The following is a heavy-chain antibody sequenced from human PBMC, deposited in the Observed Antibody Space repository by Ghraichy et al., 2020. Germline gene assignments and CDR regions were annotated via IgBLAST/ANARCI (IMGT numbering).Heavy chain of an antibody. CDR3: ARDTKYYDFWSGPDYFDY. V-gene: IGHV3-33*01. J-gene: IGHJ4*02. CDR2: IWYDGSNK. D-gene: IGHD3-3*01. Sequence: GGSLRLSCAASGFTFSSYGMHWVRQAPGKGLEWVAVIWYDGSNKYYADSVKGRFTISRDNSKNTLYLQMNSLRAEDTAVYYCARDTKYYDFWSGPDYFDYWGQGTLVTVSS. CDR1: GFTFSSYG.